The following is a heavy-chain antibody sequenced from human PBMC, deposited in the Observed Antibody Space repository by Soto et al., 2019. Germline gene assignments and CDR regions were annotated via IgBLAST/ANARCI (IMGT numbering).Heavy chain of an antibody. Sequence: QVQLVESGGGVVQPGRSLRLSCAASGFTFSSYGMHWVRQAPGKGLEWVAVISYDGSNKYYADSVKGRFTISRDNSKNTLYVKMTSLRAKDTAVYYWGRDLRRPGRAYGMDVWGQGTTVTVSS. CDR3: GRDLRRPGRAYGMDV. V-gene: IGHV3-30*03. J-gene: IGHJ6*02. CDR1: GFTFSSYG. CDR2: ISYDGSNK.